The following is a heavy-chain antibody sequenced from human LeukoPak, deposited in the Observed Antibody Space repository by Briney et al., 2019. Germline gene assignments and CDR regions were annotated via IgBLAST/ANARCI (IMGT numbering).Heavy chain of an antibody. Sequence: PSETLSLTCTVSGGSISSGSYYWSWIRQPAGKGLEWIGRIYTSGSTNYNPSLKSRVTISVDTSKNQFSLKLSSVTAADTAVYYCARDPAEWYMDGWGKGTTVTVSS. D-gene: IGHD3-3*01. CDR3: ARDPAEWYMDG. V-gene: IGHV4-61*02. CDR2: IYTSGST. CDR1: GGSISSGSYY. J-gene: IGHJ6*03.